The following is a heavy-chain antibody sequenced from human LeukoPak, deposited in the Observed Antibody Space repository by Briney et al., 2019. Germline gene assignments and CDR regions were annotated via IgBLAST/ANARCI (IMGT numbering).Heavy chain of an antibody. V-gene: IGHV4-59*01. Sequence: SETLSLTCTVSGGSISSYYWSWIRQPPGKGLEWIGYIYYGGSHDYTPSLKSRVTISKDTSKTPFSLRLSSVTAADTAVYYCARARLDSSGRFDYWGQGTLVTVSS. CDR1: GGSISSYY. J-gene: IGHJ4*02. CDR3: ARARLDSSGRFDY. CDR2: IYYGGSH. D-gene: IGHD3-22*01.